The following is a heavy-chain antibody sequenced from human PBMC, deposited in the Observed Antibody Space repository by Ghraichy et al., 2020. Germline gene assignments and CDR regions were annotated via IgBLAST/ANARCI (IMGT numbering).Heavy chain of an antibody. D-gene: IGHD3-10*01. J-gene: IGHJ4*02. CDR1: GFSFSSSW. V-gene: IGHV3-7*01. CDR2: IKEDGSQT. CDR3: ARHRNYNAFDY. Sequence: GSLRLSCAASGFSFSSSWMNWVRQAPGKGPEWVVSIKEDGSQTYYEDSVKGRFTISRDNARNSLFLQMNSLRAEDTAVYYCARHRNYNAFDYWGQGTLVTVSS.